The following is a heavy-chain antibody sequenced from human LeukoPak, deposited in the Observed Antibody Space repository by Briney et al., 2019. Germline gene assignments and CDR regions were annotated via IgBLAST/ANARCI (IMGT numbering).Heavy chain of an antibody. CDR3: ARGRRYYDSSGYTNYYYFDY. D-gene: IGHD3-22*01. Sequence: PSETLSLTCAVYGGSFSGYYWSWIRQAPGKGLEWIGEINHSGSTNYNPSLKSRVTISVDTSKNQFSLKLSSVTAADTAVYYCARGRRYYDSSGYTNYYYFDYWGQGTLVTVSS. J-gene: IGHJ4*02. CDR2: INHSGST. CDR1: GGSFSGYY. V-gene: IGHV4-34*01.